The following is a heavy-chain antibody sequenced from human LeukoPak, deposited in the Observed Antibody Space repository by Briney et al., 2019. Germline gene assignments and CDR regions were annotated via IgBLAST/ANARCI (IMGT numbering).Heavy chain of an antibody. D-gene: IGHD3-10*01. CDR1: GFTFSSYA. CDR3: AKAMGGRGAYFDY. Sequence: GGSLRLSCAASGFTFSSYAMSWVRQAPGKGLEWVSAISTSGGDTYYAVSVKGRFTISRDNSKNTLYLQMNSLRAEDTAVYYCAKAMGGRGAYFDYWGQGTLVTVSS. CDR2: ISTSGGDT. J-gene: IGHJ4*02. V-gene: IGHV3-23*01.